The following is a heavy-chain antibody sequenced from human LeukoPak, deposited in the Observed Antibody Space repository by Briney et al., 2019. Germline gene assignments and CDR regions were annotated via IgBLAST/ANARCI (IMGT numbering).Heavy chain of an antibody. Sequence: ASVKVSCKVSGYTLTELSMHWVRQAPGKGLEWMGGFDPEDGETIYAQKFQGRVTMTEDISTDTAYMELSSLRSEDTAVYYCATGIMVRGVIKEYYGMDVWGQGTTVTVSS. CDR3: ATGIMVRGVIKEYYGMDV. V-gene: IGHV1-24*01. D-gene: IGHD3-10*01. J-gene: IGHJ6*02. CDR1: GYTLTELS. CDR2: FDPEDGET.